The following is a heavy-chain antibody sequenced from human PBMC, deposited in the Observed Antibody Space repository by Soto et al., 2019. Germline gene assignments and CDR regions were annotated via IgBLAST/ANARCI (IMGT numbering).Heavy chain of an antibody. V-gene: IGHV3-30-3*01. Sequence: GGSLRLSCGASGFTFSSYAMHWVRQAPGKGLEWVAVISYDGSNKYYADSVKGRFTISRDNSKNTLFLQMNSLRADDTAIYYCAKENLGAPYFDSWGRGTLVTVAS. D-gene: IGHD1-26*01. CDR1: GFTFSSYA. J-gene: IGHJ4*02. CDR2: ISYDGSNK. CDR3: AKENLGAPYFDS.